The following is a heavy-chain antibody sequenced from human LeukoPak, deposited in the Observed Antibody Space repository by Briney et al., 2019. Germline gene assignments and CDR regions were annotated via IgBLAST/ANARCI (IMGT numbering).Heavy chain of an antibody. CDR2: INPNSGGT. J-gene: IGHJ4*02. D-gene: IGHD2-2*01. V-gene: IGHV1-2*06. CDR3: AAGGIVPAAH. Sequence: ASVKVSCKASGYTLTAYYIYWVRQAPGQGLEWMGRINPNSGGTDYAQNFQGRVTMTRDTSTSTAYMELSSLRSEDTAVYYCAAGGIVPAAHWGQGTLVTVSS. CDR1: GYTLTAYY.